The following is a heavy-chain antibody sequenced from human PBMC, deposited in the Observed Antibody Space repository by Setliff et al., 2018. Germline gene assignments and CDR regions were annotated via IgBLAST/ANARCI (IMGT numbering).Heavy chain of an antibody. CDR1: GGSVSSGSYY. V-gene: IGHV4-61*02. CDR2: IYTSGST. J-gene: IGHJ4*02. Sequence: PSETLSLTCTVSGGSVSSGSYYWSWIRQPAGKGLEWIGRIYTSGSTNYNPSLKSRVAISVDTSKNQFSLRLSSVTAADTAVYYCAKEGYYDHFGYYHYYFDFWGQGTLVTVPS. D-gene: IGHD3-22*01. CDR3: AKEGYYDHFGYYHYYFDF.